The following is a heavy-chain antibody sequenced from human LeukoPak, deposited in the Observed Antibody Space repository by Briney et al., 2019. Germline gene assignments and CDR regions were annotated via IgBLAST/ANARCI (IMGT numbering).Heavy chain of an antibody. D-gene: IGHD6-6*01. CDR2: ISGSGGST. V-gene: IGHV3-23*01. CDR1: GFTVSSNY. Sequence: PGGSLRLSCAASGFTVSSNYMSWVRQAPGKGLEWVSAISGSGGSTYYADSVKGRFTISRDNSKNTLYLQMNSLRAEDTAVYYCAKASSSSSTLGWGQGTLVTVSS. J-gene: IGHJ4*02. CDR3: AKASSSSSTLG.